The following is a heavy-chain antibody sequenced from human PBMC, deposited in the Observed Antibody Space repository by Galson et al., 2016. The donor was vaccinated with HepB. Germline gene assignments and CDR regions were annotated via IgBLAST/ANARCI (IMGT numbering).Heavy chain of an antibody. Sequence: SVKVSCKAPGYTFTDYYLHWVRQAPGQGPEWMGWINPNGGGTHYTQKFQGRVNMTRDTSISTAYMELSSLRSDDTAVYYCARVTAFSNGNTNDCGGQGTQVTVSS. V-gene: IGHV1-2*02. D-gene: IGHD5-24*01. J-gene: IGHJ4*02. CDR1: GYTFTDYY. CDR3: ARVTAFSNGNTNDC. CDR2: INPNGGGT.